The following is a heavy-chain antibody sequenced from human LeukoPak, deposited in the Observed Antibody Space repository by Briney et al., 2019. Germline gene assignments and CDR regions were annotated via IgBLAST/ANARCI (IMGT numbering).Heavy chain of an antibody. CDR3: ARDQNALFLFDY. CDR1: GFTFDDYG. CDR2: INWNGGST. D-gene: IGHD2-21*01. V-gene: IGHV3-20*04. Sequence: GGSLRLSCAASGFTFDDYGMSWVRQAPGKGLEWVSGINWNGGSTGYADSVKGRSTISRDNAKNSLYLQMNSLRAEDTAVYYCARDQNALFLFDYWGQGTLVTVSS. J-gene: IGHJ4*02.